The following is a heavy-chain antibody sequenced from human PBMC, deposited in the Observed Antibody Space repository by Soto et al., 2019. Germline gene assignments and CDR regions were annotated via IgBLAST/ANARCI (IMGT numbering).Heavy chain of an antibody. D-gene: IGHD3-10*01. Sequence: QVQLVESGGGVVQPGRSLRLSCAASGFPFTTYGMHWVREGPGKGLEWVAVISYDGSNKYYADSVKGRFTISRDNSKNTLYLQMNSLRPEDTALYYRVGGQYYFDYRGQGTLVTVSS. CDR3: VGGQYYFDY. V-gene: IGHV3-30*03. CDR1: GFPFTTYG. CDR2: ISYDGSNK. J-gene: IGHJ4*02.